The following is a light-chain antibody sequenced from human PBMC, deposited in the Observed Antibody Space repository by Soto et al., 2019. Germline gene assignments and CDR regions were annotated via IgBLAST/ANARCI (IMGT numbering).Light chain of an antibody. CDR3: CSFAGSSYV. Sequence: QLVLTQPRSVSGSPGQSVTISCTGTNSDVGGYNYVSWYQQHPGKAPKLMIYDVTRRPSGVPDRFSGSKSGNTASLTISGLQAEDEADYYCCSFAGSSYVFGTGTKVTVL. V-gene: IGLV2-11*01. CDR1: NSDVGGYNY. CDR2: DVT. J-gene: IGLJ1*01.